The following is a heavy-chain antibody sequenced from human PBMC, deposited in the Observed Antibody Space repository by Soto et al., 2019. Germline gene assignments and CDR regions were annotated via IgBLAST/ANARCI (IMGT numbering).Heavy chain of an antibody. J-gene: IGHJ4*02. CDR3: AKDAMYYDFWSGYYRGRVLFDY. CDR1: GFTFSSYA. D-gene: IGHD3-3*01. V-gene: IGHV3-23*01. CDR2: ISGSGGST. Sequence: GGSLRLCCAASGFTFSSYAMSCVRQAPGKVLELFSAISGSGGSTYYAYSVKGRFTISRDNSKNTLYLQMNSLRAEDTAVYYCAKDAMYYDFWSGYYRGRVLFDYWGQGTLVNDSS.